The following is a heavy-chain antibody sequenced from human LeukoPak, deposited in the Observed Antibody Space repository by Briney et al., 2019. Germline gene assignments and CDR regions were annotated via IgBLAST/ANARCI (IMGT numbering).Heavy chain of an antibody. V-gene: IGHV3-23*01. CDR3: AREGYYYDSSGYYRIMCFDY. CDR1: GFTFSSYA. J-gene: IGHJ4*02. Sequence: GGSLRLSCAASGFTFSSYAMSWVRQAPGKGLEWVSAISGSGGSTYYADSVKGRFTISRDNSKNTLYLQMNSLRAEDTALYYCAREGYYYDSSGYYRIMCFDYWGQGTLVTVSS. CDR2: ISGSGGST. D-gene: IGHD3-22*01.